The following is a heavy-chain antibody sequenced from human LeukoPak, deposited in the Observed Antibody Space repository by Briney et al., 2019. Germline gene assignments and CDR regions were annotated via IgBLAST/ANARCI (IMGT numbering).Heavy chain of an antibody. CDR1: GFTFSSYT. CDR2: ISNSGGDT. Sequence: GGSLRLSCAASGFTFSSYTMSWVRQAPGKGLEWVAAISNSGGDTFYSDSGKGRFTIARDNSKNTLYLQMNSLRVDDTAVYYCAQQLGYCSGGTCYFTYWGQGTLVTVSS. D-gene: IGHD2-15*01. V-gene: IGHV3-23*01. CDR3: AQQLGYCSGGTCYFTY. J-gene: IGHJ1*01.